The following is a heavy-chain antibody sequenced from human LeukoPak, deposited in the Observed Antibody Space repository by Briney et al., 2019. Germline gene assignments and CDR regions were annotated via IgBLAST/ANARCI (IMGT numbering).Heavy chain of an antibody. CDR3: ARSITIFGVAFDY. CDR2: ISSSSSYI. J-gene: IGHJ4*02. V-gene: IGHV3-21*01. Sequence: PGGSLRLSCAASGFTLSSYEMNWVRQAPGKGLEWVSSISSSSSYIYYADSVKGRFTISRDNAKNSLYLQMNSLRAEDTAVYYCARSITIFGVAFDYWGQGTLVTVSS. D-gene: IGHD3-3*01. CDR1: GFTLSSYE.